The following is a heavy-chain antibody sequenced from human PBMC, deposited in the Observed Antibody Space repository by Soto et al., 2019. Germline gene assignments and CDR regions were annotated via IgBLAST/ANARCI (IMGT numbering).Heavy chain of an antibody. CDR2: VSGSGSRT. CDR3: AVLTTVTDAAY. CDR1: GFMFSSYV. D-gene: IGHD4-17*01. V-gene: IGHV3-23*01. J-gene: IGHJ4*02. Sequence: GGSLRLSCAASGFMFSSYVMSWVRQAPGKGLEWVSGVSGSGSRTYYADSVKGRFSISRDNSGNTLYLQLNSLRAEDTAVYYCAVLTTVTDAAYWGQGTLVPVSS.